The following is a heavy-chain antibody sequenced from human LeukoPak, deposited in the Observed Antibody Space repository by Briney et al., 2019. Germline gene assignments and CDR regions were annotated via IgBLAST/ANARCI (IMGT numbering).Heavy chain of an antibody. Sequence: SSETLSLTCTVSGGSISTRDYYWGWIRQPPGKGLEWIVSIYYTGSTYYSPSLRSRATMSVDTSKNQFSLELSAVTAADTAFYYCARVVYYYDVSGYSFDLWGRGTLVAVSS. J-gene: IGHJ2*01. CDR3: ARVVYYYDVSGYSFDL. CDR1: GGSISTRDYY. V-gene: IGHV4-39*01. CDR2: IYYTGST. D-gene: IGHD3-22*01.